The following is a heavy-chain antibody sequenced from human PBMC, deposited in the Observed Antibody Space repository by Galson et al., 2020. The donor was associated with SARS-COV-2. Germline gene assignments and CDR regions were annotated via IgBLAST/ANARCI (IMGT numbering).Heavy chain of an antibody. CDR2: IYNTEST. Sequence: SETLSLTCTVSGGSVSSSSYYWNWVRQPPGKGLEWIGYIYNTESTKYNPSLESRVTISVDTSKNQFSLKMSSVTAADTAFYYCARVTDYYDRWFDYWGQGTLVTVSS. V-gene: IGHV4-61*01. J-gene: IGHJ4*02. CDR1: GGSVSSSSYY. D-gene: IGHD3-22*01. CDR3: ARVTDYYDRWFDY.